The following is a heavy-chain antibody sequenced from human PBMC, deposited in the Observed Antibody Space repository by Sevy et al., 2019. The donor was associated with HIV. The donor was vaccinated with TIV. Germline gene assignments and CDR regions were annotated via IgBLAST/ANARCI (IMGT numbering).Heavy chain of an antibody. J-gene: IGHJ4*02. CDR3: ARGVGGCCSSTCCHVDY. D-gene: IGHD2-2*03. CDR2: IYHSGST. V-gene: IGHV4-4*02. Sequence: SETLSLTCAVSGGSISSNNWWNWVRQTPGKGLEWIGEIYHSGSTNRNPSLKSRVTISVDKSKNQFSLKLSSVTAADTAVYYCARGVGGCCSSTCCHVDYWGQGTLVTVSS. CDR1: GGSISSNNW.